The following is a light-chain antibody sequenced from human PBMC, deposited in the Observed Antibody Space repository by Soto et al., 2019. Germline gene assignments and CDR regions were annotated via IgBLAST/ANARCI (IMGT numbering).Light chain of an antibody. CDR1: QDISND. CDR3: QQYDNLLT. V-gene: IGKV1-33*01. CDR2: DAS. J-gene: IGKJ4*01. Sequence: DIQMTQYPSSLSASVGDRVTITCQASQDISNDLNWYQQKPGKATKLLIYDASNLETWVPFRLSRSGSRTDLTFSKSSLQPEDLATYYCQQYDNLLTFGGGTKVEIK.